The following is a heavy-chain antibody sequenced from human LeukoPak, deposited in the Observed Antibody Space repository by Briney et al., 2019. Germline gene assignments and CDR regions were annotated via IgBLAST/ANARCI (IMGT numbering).Heavy chain of an antibody. D-gene: IGHD6-19*01. CDR3: VRSVAVTFDP. CDR2: INTDGTTT. J-gene: IGHJ5*02. CDR1: GFTFSNYW. Sequence: GGSLRLSCAASGFTFSNYWMHWVRQAPGKGLVWVSCINTDGTTTKYAGSVKGRFNISRDNARNTLFLQMNSQRAEDTAVYYCVRSVAVTFDPWGQGTLVTVSS. V-gene: IGHV3-74*03.